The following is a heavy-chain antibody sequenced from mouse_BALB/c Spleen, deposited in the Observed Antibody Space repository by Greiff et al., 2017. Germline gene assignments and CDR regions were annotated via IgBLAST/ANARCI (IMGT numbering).Heavy chain of an antibody. Sequence: EVKLMESGRDLVKPGGSLKLSCAASGFTFSSYGMSWVRQTPDKRLEWVATISSGGSYTYYPDSVKGRFTISRDNAKNTLYLQMSSLKSEDTAMYYCARQDGYWGQGTTLTVSS. CDR1: GFTFSSYG. J-gene: IGHJ2*01. CDR2: ISSGGSYT. V-gene: IGHV5-6*01. CDR3: ARQDGY.